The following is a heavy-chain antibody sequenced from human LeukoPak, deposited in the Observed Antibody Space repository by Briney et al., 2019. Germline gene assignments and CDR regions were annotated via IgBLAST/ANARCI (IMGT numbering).Heavy chain of an antibody. CDR1: GGSISSSSYY. CDR2: IYYSGST. D-gene: IGHD3-10*01. J-gene: IGHJ6*03. CDR3: ASQNYYGSGRQYKYYYYYYMDV. V-gene: IGHV4-39*07. Sequence: PSETLSLTCTVSGGSISSSSYYWGWIRQPPGKGLEWIGSIYYSGSTYYNPSLKSRVTISVDTSKNQFSLKLSSVTAADTAVYYCASQNYYGSGRQYKYYYYYYMDVWGKGTTVTVSS.